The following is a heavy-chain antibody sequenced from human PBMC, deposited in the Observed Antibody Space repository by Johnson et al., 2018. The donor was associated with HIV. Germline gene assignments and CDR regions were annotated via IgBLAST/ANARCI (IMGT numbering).Heavy chain of an antibody. D-gene: IGHD6-6*01. CDR2: IWYDGSNK. Sequence: QVQLVESGGGVVQPGGSLRLSCAASGFTVSSNYMSWVRQAPGKGLEWVAVIWYDGSNKYYADSVKGRFTISRDNSKSTLYLQMNSLRVEDTAVYYCARDRASVYSSSSTPFDALDIWGQGTMVTVSS. CDR1: GFTVSSNY. J-gene: IGHJ3*02. CDR3: ARDRASVYSSSSTPFDALDI. V-gene: IGHV3-33*08.